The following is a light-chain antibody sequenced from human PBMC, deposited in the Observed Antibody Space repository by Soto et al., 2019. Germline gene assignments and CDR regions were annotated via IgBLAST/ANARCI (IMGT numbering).Light chain of an antibody. CDR1: QSGSSSY. V-gene: IGKV3-20*01. CDR2: GAS. J-gene: IGKJ5*01. CDR3: QQYGTSPIT. Sequence: EIVLTQSPGTLSLSPGERATLSCSSSQSGSSSYLAWYQQKPGQAPRLLIYGASSRATGIPDRFSGSGSGTDFTLTISRLEPEDFAVYYCQQYGTSPITFGQGTRLEI.